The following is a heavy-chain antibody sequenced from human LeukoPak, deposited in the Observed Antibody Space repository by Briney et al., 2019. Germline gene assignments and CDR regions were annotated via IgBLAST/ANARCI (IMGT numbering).Heavy chain of an antibody. J-gene: IGHJ6*04. Sequence: SETLSLTCSVSGGSIGSGGYYWSWIRQHPGKGLEWIGYIHYSGRTYYNPSLKSRVMVSVDTSKNQFSLRLSSVTAADTAVYYCARELRYSTNYSYYYGMDVWGKGTTVTVSS. D-gene: IGHD3-9*01. CDR1: GGSIGSGGYY. CDR3: ARELRYSTNYSYYYGMDV. CDR2: IHYSGRT. V-gene: IGHV4-31*03.